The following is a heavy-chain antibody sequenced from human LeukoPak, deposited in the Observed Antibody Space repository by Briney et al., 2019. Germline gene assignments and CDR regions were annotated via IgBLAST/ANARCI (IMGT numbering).Heavy chain of an antibody. Sequence: SSPLSLTCAVSGYSIGSDFYWGWNRHAPGQGLEWLVSVSPNTGACYYPSFKSRVTIALATSKDHFSLNLTTVTAADMYVYFCLRERGLSHNYCYMDVWGKGTTVAVFS. CDR1: GYSIGSDFY. J-gene: IGHJ6*03. CDR3: LRERGLSHNYCYMDV. CDR2: VSPNTGA. V-gene: IGHV4-38-2*02. D-gene: IGHD1-26*01.